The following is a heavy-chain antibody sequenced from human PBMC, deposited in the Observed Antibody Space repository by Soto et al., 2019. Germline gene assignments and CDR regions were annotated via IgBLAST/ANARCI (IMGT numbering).Heavy chain of an antibody. Sequence: QAKLVQSGPEVKKPGASVKVSCKASGYRFTSYGISWVRQAPGQGLEWLGWISAYDDNTKYAQTLQGRVSMSTDTSTNTAYMELRSLSSDDTAMYYCARGGYYDSSGSRNYHYYGMNVWGQGTTVTVSS. D-gene: IGHD3-22*01. CDR2: ISAYDDNT. J-gene: IGHJ6*02. CDR1: GYRFTSYG. V-gene: IGHV1-18*01. CDR3: ARGGYYDSSGSRNYHYYGMNV.